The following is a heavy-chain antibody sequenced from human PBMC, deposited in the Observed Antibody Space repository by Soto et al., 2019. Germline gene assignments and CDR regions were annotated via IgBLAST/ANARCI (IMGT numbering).Heavy chain of an antibody. J-gene: IGHJ5*02. V-gene: IGHV5-10-1*01. CDR2: IDPSDSYA. Sequence: GDSLKLTFKGSGYSFTSYWISWVRQIPGKGLEWMGRIDPSDSYANYSPSFQGHVTISADKSISTAYLQWSSLKASDTAMYYCARDRSGSSWILFDPWGQGTLVTVSS. CDR1: GYSFTSYW. CDR3: ARDRSGSSWILFDP. D-gene: IGHD6-13*01.